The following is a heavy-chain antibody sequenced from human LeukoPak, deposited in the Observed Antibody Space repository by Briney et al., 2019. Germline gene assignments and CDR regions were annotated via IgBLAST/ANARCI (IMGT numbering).Heavy chain of an antibody. D-gene: IGHD7-27*01. CDR2: ISGSGGST. CDR1: GLTFSSYA. Sequence: PGASLRLSCAASGLTFSSYAMNWVRQAPGKGLEWVSAISGSGGSTYYADSVKGRFTISRDNSKNTLYLQMDSLRAEDTAVYSCAKVTTLGLSDYWGQGTLVTVSS. V-gene: IGHV3-23*01. J-gene: IGHJ4*02. CDR3: AKVTTLGLSDY.